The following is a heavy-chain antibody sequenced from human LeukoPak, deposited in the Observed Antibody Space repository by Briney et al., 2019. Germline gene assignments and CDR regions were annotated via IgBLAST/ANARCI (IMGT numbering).Heavy chain of an antibody. CDR1: GFTFSSYA. D-gene: IGHD3-10*01. CDR2: ISGSAGST. CDR3: ARDLGLLWFGEHFDY. Sequence: GGSLRLSCAASGFTFSSYAMSWVRQAPGKGLEWVSSISGSAGSTYYADSVKGRFTISRDNSKNTLYLQMNSLRAEDTAVYYCARDLGLLWFGEHFDYWGQGTLVTVSS. V-gene: IGHV3-23*01. J-gene: IGHJ4*02.